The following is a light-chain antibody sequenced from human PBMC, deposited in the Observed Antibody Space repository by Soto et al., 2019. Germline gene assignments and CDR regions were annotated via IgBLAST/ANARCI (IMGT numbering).Light chain of an antibody. CDR3: QQSYSTPQIT. J-gene: IGKJ2*01. CDR2: AAS. CDR1: QSIRYY. V-gene: IGKV1-39*01. Sequence: DIPMTQSPSSLSASVGDRVTITCRASQSIRYYLNWYQQKPGKAPKLLIYAASSLQSGVPSRFSGSVSGTDFTLTISSLQPEDFATYYCQQSYSTPQITFGQGTKLEIK.